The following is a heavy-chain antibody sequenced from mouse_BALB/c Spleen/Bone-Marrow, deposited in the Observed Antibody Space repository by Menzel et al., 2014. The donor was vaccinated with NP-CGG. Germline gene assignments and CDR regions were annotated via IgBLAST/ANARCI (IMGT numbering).Heavy chain of an antibody. CDR3: ARSGKVRNAIDY. V-gene: IGHV1S137*01. D-gene: IGHD2-14*01. Sequence: QVQLKESGAELVRPGVSVKISCKGSGYTFTDYAIHWVKQSHAKSLEWIGLISGYYGDAIYNHQFKGKATMTVDKSSSASYMDLARRTSEDSAIYYCARSGKVRNAIDYWGQGTSVTVSS. J-gene: IGHJ4*01. CDR1: GYTFTDYA. CDR2: ISGYYGDA.